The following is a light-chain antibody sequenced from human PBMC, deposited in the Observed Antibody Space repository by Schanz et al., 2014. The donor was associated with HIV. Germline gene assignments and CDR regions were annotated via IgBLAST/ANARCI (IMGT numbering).Light chain of an antibody. J-gene: IGLJ2*01. V-gene: IGLV1-40*01. CDR2: GNS. CDR1: TSNIGANYD. CDR3: AAWDDSLNGVL. Sequence: QSVLTQPPSVSGAPGQGVTISCTGSTSNIGANYDVHWYQHLPGTAPKLLIYGNSNRPSGVPDRFSGSKSGTSASLAISGLQSADEADYYCAAWDDSLNGVLFGGGTKLTVL.